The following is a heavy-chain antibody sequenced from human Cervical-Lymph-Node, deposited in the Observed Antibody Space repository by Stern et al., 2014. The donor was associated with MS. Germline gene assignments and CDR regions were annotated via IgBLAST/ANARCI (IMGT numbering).Heavy chain of an antibody. V-gene: IGHV3-30*04. CDR3: ASYYGNNVYVAY. D-gene: IGHD4-17*01. Sequence: VQLVESGGGVVQPGRSLRLSCAASGFTFSGYAMHWVRQAPGKGLEWVAVISSDEKNKYYADSVRGRFTISRDNSKNTLYLQMNSLRAEDTAVYYCASYYGNNVYVAYWGQGTLVTVSS. CDR2: ISSDEKNK. CDR1: GFTFSGYA. J-gene: IGHJ4*02.